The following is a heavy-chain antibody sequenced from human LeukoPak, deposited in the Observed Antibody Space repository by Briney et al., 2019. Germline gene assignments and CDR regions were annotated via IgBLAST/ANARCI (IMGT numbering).Heavy chain of an antibody. CDR3: ARRGYSYGYHLHWFDP. J-gene: IGHJ5*02. V-gene: IGHV4-39*01. Sequence: SETLSLTCIISGGSISSSKYYWGWIRQPPGKGLEWIGTIFTIGITHYNPSLKSRVTISVDTSKNQFSLKLSSVTAADTAVYYCARRGYSYGYHLHWFDPWGQGTLVTVSS. CDR2: IFTIGIT. D-gene: IGHD5-18*01. CDR1: GGSISSSKYY.